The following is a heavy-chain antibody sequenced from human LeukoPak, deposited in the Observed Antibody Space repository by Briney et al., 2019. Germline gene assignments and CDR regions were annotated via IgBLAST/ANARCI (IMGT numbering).Heavy chain of an antibody. V-gene: IGHV4-39*01. Sequence: SETLSLTCTVSGGSVSSSYYYWGWIRQPPGKGLEWIGEIHQSGSTYYNPSLKSRVIISVDTSKNQFSLNLSSVTAADTAVHYCARQYYGDYADYWGQGTLVTVSS. J-gene: IGHJ4*02. CDR2: IHQSGST. CDR1: GGSVSSSYYY. D-gene: IGHD4-17*01. CDR3: ARQYYGDYADY.